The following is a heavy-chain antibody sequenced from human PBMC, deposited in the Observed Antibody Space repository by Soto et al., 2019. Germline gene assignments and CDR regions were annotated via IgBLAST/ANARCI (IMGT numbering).Heavy chain of an antibody. D-gene: IGHD3-10*01. J-gene: IGHJ3*02. CDR3: ARAFYVSGAFDI. Sequence: PGGSLRLSCAASGFTFSSYEMNWVRQAPGKGLEWVSYISSSGSTIYYADSVKGRFTISRDNAKNSLYLQMNSLRAEDTAVYYCARAFYVSGAFDIWGQGTMVTVSS. CDR1: GFTFSSYE. CDR2: ISSSGSTI. V-gene: IGHV3-48*03.